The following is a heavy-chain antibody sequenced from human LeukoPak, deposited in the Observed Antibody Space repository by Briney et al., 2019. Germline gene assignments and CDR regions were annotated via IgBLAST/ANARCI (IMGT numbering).Heavy chain of an antibody. CDR3: AKDLDSGYGIQFDC. CDR2: ISGSGGTT. J-gene: IGHJ4*02. V-gene: IGHV3-23*01. D-gene: IGHD5-12*01. Sequence: GGSLRLSCAASGFTFRNYAMSWVRQAPGKGLEWVAHISGSGGTTSYADSVKGRFTISRDTSTNTLFLQMDSLRADGTAVFYCAKDLDSGYGIQFDCWGQGTLVTVSS. CDR1: GFTFRNYA.